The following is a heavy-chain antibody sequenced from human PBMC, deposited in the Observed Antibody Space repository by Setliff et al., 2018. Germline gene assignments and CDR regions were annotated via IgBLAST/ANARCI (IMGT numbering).Heavy chain of an antibody. J-gene: IGHJ4*02. V-gene: IGHV1-18*01. D-gene: IGHD3-22*01. CDR3: ARGRDPAYYYDSGGYYWDY. CDR1: GYIFNSYG. Sequence: ASVKVSCKASGYIFNSYGIAWVRQAPGQGLEWMGWISPYNGKTNHAQNLQGRVAMTTDTSTRTAYMELRSLRSDDTAVYYCARGRDPAYYYDSGGYYWDYWGQGTLVTVSS. CDR2: ISPYNGKT.